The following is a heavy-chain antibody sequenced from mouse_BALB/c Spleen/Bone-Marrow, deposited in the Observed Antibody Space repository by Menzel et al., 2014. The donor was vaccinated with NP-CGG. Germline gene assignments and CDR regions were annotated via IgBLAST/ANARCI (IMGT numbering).Heavy chain of an antibody. V-gene: IGHV2-2*02. J-gene: IGHJ4*01. CDR2: IWSGGST. CDR3: ARNYYGSSYYAMDY. D-gene: IGHD1-1*01. CDR1: GFSLXSYG. Sequence: QVQLQQSGPGLVQPSQSLSITCTVSGFSLXSYGVHWVRQSPGKGLEWLGVIWSGGSTDYNAAFISRLSISKDNSKSXVFFKMSSLQANDTAIYYCARNYYGSSYYAMDYWGQGTSVTVSS.